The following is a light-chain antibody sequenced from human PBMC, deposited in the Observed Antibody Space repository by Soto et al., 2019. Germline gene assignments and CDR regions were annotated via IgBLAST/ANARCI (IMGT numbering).Light chain of an antibody. CDR2: SAS. V-gene: IGKV1-39*01. CDR3: QQGHSTPYT. CDR1: QNIRTY. J-gene: IGKJ2*01. Sequence: DIQITQSPYSLSASVGDSVTITCRASQNIRTYLNWYQQKPGRAPKLLIHSASALPSGVPSRFSGSGSGTEFTLTMSGLQPEDFATYYRQQGHSTPYTFGQGTKVDIK.